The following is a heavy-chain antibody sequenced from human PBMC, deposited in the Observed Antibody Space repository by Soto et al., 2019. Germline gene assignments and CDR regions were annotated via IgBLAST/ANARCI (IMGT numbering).Heavy chain of an antibody. D-gene: IGHD1-7*01. V-gene: IGHV4-34*01. Sequence: SETLSLTCAVYGGSFRGYYWSWIRQPPGKGLEWIGEINHSGSTNYNPSLKSRVTISVDTSKNQFSLKLSSVTAADTAVYYCARNYGHAFDIWGQGTMVT. CDR2: INHSGST. J-gene: IGHJ3*02. CDR3: ARNYGHAFDI. CDR1: GGSFRGYY.